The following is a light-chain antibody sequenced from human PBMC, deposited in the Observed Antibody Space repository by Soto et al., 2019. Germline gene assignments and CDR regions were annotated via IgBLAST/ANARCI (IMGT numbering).Light chain of an antibody. CDR1: QSVNNY. CDR3: QQRSGWPPTWT. CDR2: DVS. Sequence: EIVLTQSPATLSLSPGERATLYCRASQSVNNYLAWYQQKPGQAPRLLMYDVSNRATGIPARFSGSGSGTDFTLTISSLEPEDFAVYYCQQRSGWPPTWTFGQGTKVEFK. V-gene: IGKV3-11*01. J-gene: IGKJ1*01.